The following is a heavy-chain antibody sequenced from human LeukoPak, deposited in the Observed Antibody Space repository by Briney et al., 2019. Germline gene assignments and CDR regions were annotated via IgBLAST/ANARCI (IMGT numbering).Heavy chain of an antibody. CDR3: ARDPSGYGDPGV. CDR1: GGSISSGSYY. Sequence: SETLSLTCTVSGGSISSGSYYWGWIRQPPGKGLEWIGSIYYSGSTYNNPSIKSRVLKSRVTISVDTSKNQFSLGLNSVTAADTAVYYCARDPSGYGDPGVWGQGTLVTVSS. D-gene: IGHD4-17*01. CDR2: IYYSGST. V-gene: IGHV4-39*07. J-gene: IGHJ4*02.